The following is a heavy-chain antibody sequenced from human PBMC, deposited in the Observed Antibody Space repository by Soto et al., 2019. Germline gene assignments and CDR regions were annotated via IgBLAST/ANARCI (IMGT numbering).Heavy chain of an antibody. CDR2: MNQDGSEK. CDR1: GFTFSNYW. Sequence: EVQLVESGGGLVQPGGSLKLSCAPSGFTFSNYWMSWVRQAPGKGLEWVANMNQDGSEKYYGDSVKGRFTISRDNGKNSLYLQMNSLRAEDTAVYYCAKTPSRVRGVPFDYWGQGTLVTVSS. CDR3: AKTPSRVRGVPFDY. D-gene: IGHD3-10*01. V-gene: IGHV3-7*01. J-gene: IGHJ4*02.